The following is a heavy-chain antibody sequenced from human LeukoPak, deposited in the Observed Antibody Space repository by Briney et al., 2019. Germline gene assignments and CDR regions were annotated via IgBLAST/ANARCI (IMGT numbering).Heavy chain of an antibody. Sequence: PETLSLTCTVSGGSISSYYWSCIRQPPGKGLEWIGYIYYGGSTNYNPSLKSRVTISVDTSKNQFSLKLSSVTAADTAVYYCARHVSVSAAAGWGNYFDYWGQGTLVTVSS. J-gene: IGHJ4*02. D-gene: IGHD3-16*01. CDR3: ARHVSVSAAAGWGNYFDY. V-gene: IGHV4-59*08. CDR2: IYYGGST. CDR1: GGSISSYY.